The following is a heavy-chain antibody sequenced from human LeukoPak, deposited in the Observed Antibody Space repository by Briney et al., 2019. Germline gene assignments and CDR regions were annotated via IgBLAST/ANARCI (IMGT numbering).Heavy chain of an antibody. J-gene: IGHJ4*02. Sequence: GGSLRLSCAASGFTFDDYAMHWVRQAPGKGLEWVSGISWNSGSIGYADSVKGRFTISRDNAKNSLYLQMNSLRAEDTALYYCAKEGLYDSSGYRRGFLRYWGQGTLVTVSS. V-gene: IGHV3-9*01. CDR3: AKEGLYDSSGYRRGFLRY. D-gene: IGHD3-22*01. CDR2: ISWNSGSI. CDR1: GFTFDDYA.